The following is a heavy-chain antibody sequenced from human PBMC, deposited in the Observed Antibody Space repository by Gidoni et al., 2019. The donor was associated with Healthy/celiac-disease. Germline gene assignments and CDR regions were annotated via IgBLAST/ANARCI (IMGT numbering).Heavy chain of an antibody. J-gene: IGHJ6*02. CDR1: GFTFSSSS. D-gene: IGHD3-10*01. Sequence: EVQLVESGGGLVKPGGSLRLSCAASGFTFSSSSMHWVRQAPGKGLEWVSSISSSSSYIYYADSVKGRFTISRDNAKNSLYLQMNSLRAEDTAVYYCARMNGFGEPILYYYYYGMDVWGQGTTVTVSS. CDR3: ARMNGFGEPILYYYYYGMDV. CDR2: ISSSSSYI. V-gene: IGHV3-21*01.